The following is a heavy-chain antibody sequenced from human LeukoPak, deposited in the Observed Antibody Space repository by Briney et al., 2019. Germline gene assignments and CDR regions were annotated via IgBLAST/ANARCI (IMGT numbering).Heavy chain of an antibody. D-gene: IGHD3-10*01. CDR3: ARGTMVRGLYWFDP. V-gene: IGHV1-8*03. J-gene: IGHJ5*02. CDR1: GYTFTSYD. CDR2: MNPNSGNT. Sequence: GASVQVSCQASGYTFTSYDINWVRQATGQGLEWMGWMNPNSGNTGYAQKFQGRVTITRNTSISTAYMELSSLRSEDTAVYYCARGTMVRGLYWFDPWGQGTLVTVSS.